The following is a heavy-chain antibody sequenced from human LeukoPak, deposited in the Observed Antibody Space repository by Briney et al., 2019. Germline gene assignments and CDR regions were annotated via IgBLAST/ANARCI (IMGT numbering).Heavy chain of an antibody. J-gene: IGHJ4*02. CDR2: ISWDGGSP. CDR3: ARDGDYEALFDY. D-gene: IGHD4-17*01. CDR1: GFNLRDYA. Sequence: PGGSLRLSCAASGFNLRDYAMHWVRQVPGKGLEWVSLISWDGGSPYYADSVKGRFTISRDNSNNSLYLQMNSLRTEDTALYYCARDGDYEALFDYWGQGTLVTVSS. V-gene: IGHV3-43*01.